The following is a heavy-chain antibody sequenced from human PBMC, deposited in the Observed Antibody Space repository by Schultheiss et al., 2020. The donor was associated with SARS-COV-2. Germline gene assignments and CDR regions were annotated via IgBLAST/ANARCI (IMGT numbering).Heavy chain of an antibody. J-gene: IGHJ3*02. Sequence: GSLRLSCAVSGGSISSSNWWSWVRQPPGKGLEWIGEIYHSGSTNYNPSLKSRVTISADTSKSQFSLRLTSVTAADTAVYFCARGGRGDIWGQGTMVTVSS. V-gene: IGHV4-4*01. D-gene: IGHD3-10*01. CDR1: GGSISSSNW. CDR3: ARGGRGDI. CDR2: IYHSGST.